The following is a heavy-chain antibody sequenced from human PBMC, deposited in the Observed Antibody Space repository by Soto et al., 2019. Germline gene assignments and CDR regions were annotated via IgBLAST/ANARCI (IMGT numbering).Heavy chain of an antibody. Sequence: LQDVSLTWTVSAGSISRCRCHWGCIRQPPGKGLEWIASIKYSGTTFYNPSLKSRVTLSVDTSKNQFALKLSSVAAAETAVYYCARHGITGSYYDAFDIWGQGTMVT. J-gene: IGHJ3*02. D-gene: IGHD1-26*01. CDR1: AGSISRCRCH. V-gene: IGHV4-39*01. CDR3: ARHGITGSYYDAFDI. CDR2: IKYSGTT.